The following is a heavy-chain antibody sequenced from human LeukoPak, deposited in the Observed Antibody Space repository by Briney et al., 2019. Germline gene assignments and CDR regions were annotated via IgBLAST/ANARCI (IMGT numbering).Heavy chain of an antibody. V-gene: IGHV4-39*01. CDR3: ASIGYDFLTGYYTPNYYYYMDV. CDR1: GGSISSSSYY. Sequence: SETLSLTCTVSGGSISSSSYYWGWIRQPPGKGLEWIGSLYYTGSTYYNPSLKSRVTISVDTSKNQFSLKLSSVTAADTAVYYCASIGYDFLTGYYTPNYYYYMDVWGKGTTVTVSS. J-gene: IGHJ6*03. CDR2: LYYTGST. D-gene: IGHD3-9*01.